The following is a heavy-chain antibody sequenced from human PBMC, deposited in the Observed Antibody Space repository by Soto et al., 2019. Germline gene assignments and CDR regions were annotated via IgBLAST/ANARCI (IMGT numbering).Heavy chain of an antibody. Sequence: QVQLVQSGAEVKKPGSSVKVSCKASGGTFSSYAISWVRQAPGQGLEWMGGIIAIFGTANYAQKFQGRVTITADKSKSTAYMELSSLRSEDTAVYYCASSSSDGYNYRNFDYWGQGTLVTVSS. CDR2: IIAIFGTA. D-gene: IGHD5-12*01. CDR3: ASSSSDGYNYRNFDY. J-gene: IGHJ4*02. V-gene: IGHV1-69*06. CDR1: GGTFSSYA.